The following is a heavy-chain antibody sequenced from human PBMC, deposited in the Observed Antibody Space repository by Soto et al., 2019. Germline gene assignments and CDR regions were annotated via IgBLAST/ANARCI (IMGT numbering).Heavy chain of an antibody. V-gene: IGHV3-30-3*01. CDR1: GFTFSRYT. CDR2: ISYDGSNK. J-gene: IGHJ3*02. Sequence: QVQLVESGGGVVQPGRSLRLSCAASGFTFSRYTMHWVRQAPGKGLEWVAVISYDGSNKYYADSVKGRFTISRDDSRNTLYLQMNRLRAEDTAVYYCARGQRGAFDIWGQGTLVTVSS. CDR3: ARGQRGAFDI. D-gene: IGHD2-2*01.